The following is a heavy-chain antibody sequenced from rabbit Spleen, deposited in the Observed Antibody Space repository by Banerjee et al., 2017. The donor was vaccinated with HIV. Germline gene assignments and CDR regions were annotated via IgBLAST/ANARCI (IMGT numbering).Heavy chain of an antibody. CDR1: GLDFSASYW. V-gene: IGHV1S45*01. J-gene: IGHJ6*01. CDR3: ARDLDDVIGWNFGW. Sequence: QEQLVESGGGLVQPGASLTLTCKASGLDFSASYWICWVRQAPGKGLEWIACIDVGKSPSTYYASWAKGRFTISKTSSTTVTLQMTSLTAADTATYFCARDLDDVIGWNFGWWGPGTLVTVS. D-gene: IGHD4-1*01. CDR2: IDVGKSPST.